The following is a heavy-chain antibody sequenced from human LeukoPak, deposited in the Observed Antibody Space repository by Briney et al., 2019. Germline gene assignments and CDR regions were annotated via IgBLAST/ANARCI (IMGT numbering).Heavy chain of an antibody. Sequence: ASVKVSCKASGYTFTNYGMSWVRQAPGQGLERMGWISAYNGNTKYAQKLQGRVTMTTDTSTSTAYMELRSLRSDGTAVYYCARDINYYYDSSGYYDYFDYWGQGTLVTVSS. CDR2: ISAYNGNT. J-gene: IGHJ4*02. V-gene: IGHV1-18*01. CDR1: GYTFTNYG. CDR3: ARDINYYYDSSGYYDYFDY. D-gene: IGHD3-22*01.